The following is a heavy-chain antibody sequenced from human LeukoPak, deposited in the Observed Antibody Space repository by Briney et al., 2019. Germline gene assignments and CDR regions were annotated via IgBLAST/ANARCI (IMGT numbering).Heavy chain of an antibody. V-gene: IGHV3-23*01. CDR1: GFTFCGYT. CDR3: VKDRPCDTCMPMDA. D-gene: IGHD2-2*01. Sequence: GSLRLSCAASGFTFCGYTMRSVPQAPGRRLGWVAGLGRTGEYTYYADSVKGRFTISRDNSKDTVSLQMNSLRGEDSAIYYCVKDRPCDTCMPMDAWGQGTTVTVSS. CDR2: LGRTGEYT. J-gene: IGHJ6*02.